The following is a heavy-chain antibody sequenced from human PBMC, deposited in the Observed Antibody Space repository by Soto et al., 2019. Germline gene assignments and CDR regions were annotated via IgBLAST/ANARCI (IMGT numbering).Heavy chain of an antibody. J-gene: IGHJ6*02. Sequence: QVQLQESGPGLVKPSQTLSLTCTVSGGSISSGDYYWSWIRQPPGNGLEWNGYIYYSGSTSYNPSIKSRVNISVDTSKIQFSLKLSSVTAADTAVYYCARDPLDYDFWSAPLGMDVWGQGTTVTVSS. CDR3: ARDPLDYDFWSAPLGMDV. V-gene: IGHV4-30-4*01. CDR1: GGSISSGDYY. CDR2: IYYSGST. D-gene: IGHD3-3*01.